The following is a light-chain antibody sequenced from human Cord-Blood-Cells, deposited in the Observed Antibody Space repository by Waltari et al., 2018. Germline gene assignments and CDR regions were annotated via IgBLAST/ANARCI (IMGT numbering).Light chain of an antibody. V-gene: IGLV1-40*01. CDR2: GNS. CDR3: QSYDSSLSGYV. CDR1: SSNIGAGYD. J-gene: IGLJ1*01. Sequence: QSVLTQPPSVSGAPGQRVTISCTGSSSNIGAGYDVHWYQQLPGTAPNLLIYGNSNRPSGDPDRFSGSKSGTSASLAITGLQAEDEADYYCQSYDSSLSGYVFGTGTKVTVL.